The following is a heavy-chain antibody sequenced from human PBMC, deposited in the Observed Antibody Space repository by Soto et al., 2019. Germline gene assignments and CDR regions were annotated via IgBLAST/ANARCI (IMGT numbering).Heavy chain of an antibody. J-gene: IGHJ4*02. CDR1: GFTFNNYA. CDR3: ARDGVYYYDSSGYYNFEY. V-gene: IGHV3-30*09. Sequence: QVQLVESGGGVVQPGRSLRLSCAASGFTFNNYAMHWVRQAPGKGLEWVAVISYDGNNQYYADSVKGRFAISRDNSKNTLYLQMNSLRDEDTAVYYCARDGVYYYDSSGYYNFEYWGQGSLVTVSS. CDR2: ISYDGNNQ. D-gene: IGHD3-22*01.